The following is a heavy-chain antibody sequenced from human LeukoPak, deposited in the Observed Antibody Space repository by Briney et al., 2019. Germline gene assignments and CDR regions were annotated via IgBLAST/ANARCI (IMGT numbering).Heavy chain of an antibody. CDR2: ISSSSSNI. D-gene: IGHD1-26*01. V-gene: IGHV3-48*04. J-gene: IGHJ4*02. CDR1: GFTFSDYS. CDR3: AREIRSGSSYYFDY. Sequence: GGSLRLSCAASGFTFSDYSMTWVRQAPGKGLEWVSYISSSSSNIYYADSVKGRFTISRDNPMNSLYLQVNSLRAEDTAVYYCAREIRSGSSYYFDYWGQGTLVTVSS.